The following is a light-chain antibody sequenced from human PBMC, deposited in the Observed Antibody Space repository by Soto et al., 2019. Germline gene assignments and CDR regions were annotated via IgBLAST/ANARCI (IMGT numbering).Light chain of an antibody. CDR2: RNN. CDR3: AAWDDSLNGVV. CDR1: SSNIGSDS. V-gene: IGLV1-44*01. J-gene: IGLJ2*01. Sequence: QSVLTQPPSASGTPGQRVTISCSGSSSNIGSDSVNWYQQLPGMAPKLLIYRNNQRPSGVPDRLSGSKSGTSASLAISGLQSEDEADYYCAAWDDSLNGVVFGGGTKLTVL.